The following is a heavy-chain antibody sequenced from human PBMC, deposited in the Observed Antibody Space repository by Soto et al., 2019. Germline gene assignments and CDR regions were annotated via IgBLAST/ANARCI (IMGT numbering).Heavy chain of an antibody. D-gene: IGHD3-3*01. V-gene: IGHV3-23*01. CDR3: ARVGYDSWSGYNDY. CDR2: ISGSGGST. Sequence: PGGSLRLSCAASGFTFSSYAMSWVRQAPGKGLEWVSAISGSGGSTYYADSVKGRFTVSKDNAKNSLYLQMNSLRAEDTAVYYCARVGYDSWSGYNDYWGQGTLVTVSS. CDR1: GFTFSSYA. J-gene: IGHJ4*02.